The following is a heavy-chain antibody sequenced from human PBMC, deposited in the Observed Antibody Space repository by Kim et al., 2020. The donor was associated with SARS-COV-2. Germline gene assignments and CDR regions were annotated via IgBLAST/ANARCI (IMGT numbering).Heavy chain of an antibody. CDR1: WGSISSSGSY. CDR3: ARASAVAGRIDF. D-gene: IGHD6-19*01. Sequence: SWGSISSSGSYWGWIRQPPGRGPEWIGSIYHSGGTYYNPSLKSRVTISVDTSKNQFSLKLNSVTAPDSAVYYCARASAVAGRIDFWGQRTLVTVSS. CDR2: IYHSGGT. V-gene: IGHV4-39*01. J-gene: IGHJ4*02.